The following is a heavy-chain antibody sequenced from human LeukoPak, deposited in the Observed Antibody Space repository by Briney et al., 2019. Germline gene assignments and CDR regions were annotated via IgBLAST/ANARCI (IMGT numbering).Heavy chain of an antibody. CDR1: GFTLSSYW. CDR2: INSDGSST. D-gene: IGHD1-26*01. Sequence: GGSLRLSCAASGFTLSSYWMHWVRQAPGKGLVWVSRINSDGSSTSYADSVKGRFTISRDNAKNTLYLQMNSLRAEDTAVYYCARGGSYSTYPFDYWGQGTLVTVSS. J-gene: IGHJ4*02. CDR3: ARGGSYSTYPFDY. V-gene: IGHV3-74*01.